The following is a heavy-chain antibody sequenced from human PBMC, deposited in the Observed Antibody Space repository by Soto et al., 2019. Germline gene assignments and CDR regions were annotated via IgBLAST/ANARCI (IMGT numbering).Heavy chain of an antibody. V-gene: IGHV3-48*02. CDR3: ARETAGGIYYWLDH. D-gene: IGHD6-13*01. CDR2: ISSSSSTI. CDR1: GFTFSTYS. J-gene: IGHJ5*02. Sequence: GGSLRLSCAASGFTFSTYSMSWVRQAPGKGLEWVSYISSSSSTIYYADSVKGRFTISRDNAKNSLYLQMNSLRDEDTAVYYCARETAGGIYYWLDHWGQGTLVTVSS.